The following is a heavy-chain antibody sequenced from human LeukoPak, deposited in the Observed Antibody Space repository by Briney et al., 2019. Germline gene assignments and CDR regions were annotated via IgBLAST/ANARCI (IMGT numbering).Heavy chain of an antibody. V-gene: IGHV3-23*01. Sequence: GGSLRLSCAASGFTFSHYAMSWVRQAPGKGLEWVSGITGSGRTTYYADSVKGRFTISRDNSKNSLYLQINSLRAEDTAVYYCAKGLLITILGSLDYWGQGTLVTVSS. D-gene: IGHD3-3*01. CDR2: ITGSGRTT. CDR1: GFTFSHYA. J-gene: IGHJ4*02. CDR3: AKGLLITILGSLDY.